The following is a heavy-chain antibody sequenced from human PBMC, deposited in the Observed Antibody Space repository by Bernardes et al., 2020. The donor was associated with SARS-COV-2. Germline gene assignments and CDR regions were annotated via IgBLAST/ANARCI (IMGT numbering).Heavy chain of an antibody. D-gene: IGHD4-17*01. CDR3: ARDRSESWTTVVTGAFDI. CDR1: GFTFKDAW. CDR2: IKRKTDGETT. Sequence: GGSLRLSCAASGFTFKDAWMTWVRQVSGKGLEWVGRIKRKTDGETTEYGAPVKGRFTISRDDSRQTLLLQMNSLKIEDTAMYYCARDRSESWTTVVTGAFDIWGQGTMVTVSS. V-gene: IGHV3-15*01. J-gene: IGHJ3*02.